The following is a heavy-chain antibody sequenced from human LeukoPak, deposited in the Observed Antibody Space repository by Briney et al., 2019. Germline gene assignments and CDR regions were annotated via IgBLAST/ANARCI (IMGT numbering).Heavy chain of an antibody. D-gene: IGHD1-26*01. CDR3: ARVPLPAEQNGVGATSPFDY. V-gene: IGHV3-21*01. CDR2: ISSSSGYI. J-gene: IGHJ4*02. Sequence: GGSLILSCAASGFTVSSNSMSWVRQAPGKGLEWVSSISSSSGYIYYADSVKGRFTISRDNAKNSLYLQMNSLRAEDTAVYYCARVPLPAEQNGVGATSPFDYWGQGTLVTVSS. CDR1: GFTVSSNS.